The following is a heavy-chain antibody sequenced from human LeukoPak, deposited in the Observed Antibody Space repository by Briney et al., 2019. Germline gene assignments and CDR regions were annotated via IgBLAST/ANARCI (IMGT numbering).Heavy chain of an antibody. CDR1: GGTFSSYA. CDR3: AREPADYGGNSEGDAFDI. J-gene: IGHJ3*02. D-gene: IGHD4-23*01. Sequence: ALVKVSCKASGGTFSSYAISWVRQAPGQGLEWMGGIIPIFGTANYAQKFQGRVTITADESTSTAYMELSSLRSEDTAVYYCAREPADYGGNSEGDAFDIWGQGTMVTVSS. CDR2: IIPIFGTA. V-gene: IGHV1-69*13.